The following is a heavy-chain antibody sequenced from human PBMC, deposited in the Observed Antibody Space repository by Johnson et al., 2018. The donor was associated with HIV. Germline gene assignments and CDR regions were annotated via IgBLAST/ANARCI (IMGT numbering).Heavy chain of an antibody. Sequence: QLVESGGGVVRPGRSLRLSRAAPGFPFSGFAMHWVPPGPGKGLEWVALISDDVSSTFHVDSVKGRFTISRDNASNTLNVQMRGLSAEDTAVYYCARGPLFYYSSGSWAFVSCGQGTMVTVSS. D-gene: IGHD3-10*01. J-gene: IGHJ3*02. CDR1: GFPFSGFA. V-gene: IGHV3-30*04. CDR3: ARGPLFYYSSGSWAFVS. CDR2: ISDDVSST.